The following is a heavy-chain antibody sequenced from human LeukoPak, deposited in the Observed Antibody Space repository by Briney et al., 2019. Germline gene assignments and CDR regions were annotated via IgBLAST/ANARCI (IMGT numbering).Heavy chain of an antibody. CDR1: GFSLTNYW. J-gene: IGHJ4*02. CDR2: IRTEGHDT. D-gene: IGHD3-10*01. V-gene: IGHV3-74*01. Sequence: PGGSLRLSCAASGFSLTNYWMHWVRQAPGKGLVWVSRIRTEGHDTGYADSVKGRFTISRDNAKNTLYLQINSLRDEDTAVYYCERDLVAGSGSLDYWGQGTLVTVSS. CDR3: ERDLVAGSGSLDY.